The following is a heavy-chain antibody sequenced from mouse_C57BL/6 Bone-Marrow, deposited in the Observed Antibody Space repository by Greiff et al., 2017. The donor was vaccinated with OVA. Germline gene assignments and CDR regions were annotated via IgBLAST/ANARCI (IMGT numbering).Heavy chain of an antibody. CDR3: ARVCKSSSAY. CDR2: IYPRSGNT. V-gene: IGHV1-81*01. CDR1: GYTFTSYG. Sequence: VQRVESGAELARPGASVKLSCKASGYTFTSYGISWVKQRTGQGLEWIGEIYPRSGNTYYNEKFKGKATLTADKSSSTAYMELRSLTSEDSAVYFCARVCKSSSAYWGQGTLVTVSA. J-gene: IGHJ3*01.